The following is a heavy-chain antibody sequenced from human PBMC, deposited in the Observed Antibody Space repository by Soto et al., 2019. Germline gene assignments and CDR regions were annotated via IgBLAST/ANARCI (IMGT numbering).Heavy chain of an antibody. J-gene: IGHJ3*01. V-gene: IGHV4-4*02. D-gene: IGHD3-16*01. CDR1: SGSIFTTNW. CDR2: IYHSGSP. CDR3: ARNPSAATANVWGCYVFDV. Sequence: QVQLQESGPGLVKPSGTLSLPCAASSGSIFTTNWWSWVRQSPGRGLQWIGDIYHSGSPKYNPSLKSRVSISIDKSKDRCLLTLTSVTAADTAVYYCARNPSAATANVWGCYVFDVSGQGTMVTFSS.